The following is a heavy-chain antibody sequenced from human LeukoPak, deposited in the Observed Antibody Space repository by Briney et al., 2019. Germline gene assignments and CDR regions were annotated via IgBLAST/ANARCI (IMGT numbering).Heavy chain of an antibody. D-gene: IGHD6-13*01. CDR2: ISGSGGST. V-gene: IGHV3-23*01. Sequence: PGGSLRLSCAAPGFTFSSYAMNWVRQAPGKGLEWVSGISGSGGSTYYTDSVKGRFTISRDNSKNTLYLQMNSLRAEDTAIYYCAKDSAAGTNYYYYNGMDVWGQGTTVTVSS. J-gene: IGHJ6*02. CDR3: AKDSAAGTNYYYYNGMDV. CDR1: GFTFSSYA.